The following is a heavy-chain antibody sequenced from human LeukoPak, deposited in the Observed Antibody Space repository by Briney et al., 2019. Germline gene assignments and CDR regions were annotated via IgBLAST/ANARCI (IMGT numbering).Heavy chain of an antibody. D-gene: IGHD3-16*01. J-gene: IGHJ4*02. Sequence: PSETLSLTCTVSGGSISSGGYYWVWIRQPPGKGLEWIGSIYYGGSTYFNPSLKSRVTLSVDTSKNQFSLKVNSVTAADTAVYYCSRRGRAGAATPFDYWGQGTLVTVSS. CDR2: IYYGGST. CDR1: GGSISSGGYY. CDR3: SRRGRAGAATPFDY. V-gene: IGHV4-39*01.